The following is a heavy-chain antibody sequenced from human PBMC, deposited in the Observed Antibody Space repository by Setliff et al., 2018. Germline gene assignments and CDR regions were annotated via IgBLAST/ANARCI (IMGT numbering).Heavy chain of an antibody. CDR1: GFGFSTNA. Sequence: GGSLRLSCAASGFGFSTNAMNWVRQTPGLGLEWVSAISTTGGATYYRESVKGRFTISRDNSKNTLYLQMNSLRAEDTAVYYCSSYLVSWGQGALVTSPQ. V-gene: IGHV3-23*01. D-gene: IGHD2-21*01. J-gene: IGHJ4*02. CDR2: ISTTGGAT. CDR3: SSYLVS.